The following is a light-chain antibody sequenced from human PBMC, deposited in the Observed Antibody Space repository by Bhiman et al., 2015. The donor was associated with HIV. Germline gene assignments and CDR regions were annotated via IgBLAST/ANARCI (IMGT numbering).Light chain of an antibody. CDR2: QDN. CDR1: KLGDQY. J-gene: IGLJ3*02. CDR3: YSAEGVNWV. V-gene: IGLV3-1*01. Sequence: SYELTQPPSVSVSPGQTASIVCSGDKLGDQYVSWYHQRPGQSPVLVIYQDNRRPSGIPERFSGSSSGTTVTLTISGAQVEDEADYYCYSAEGVNWVFGGGTKLTVL.